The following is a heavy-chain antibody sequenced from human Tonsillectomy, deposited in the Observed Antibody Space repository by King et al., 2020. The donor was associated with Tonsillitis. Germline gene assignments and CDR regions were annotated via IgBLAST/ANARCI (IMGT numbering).Heavy chain of an antibody. V-gene: IGHV3-30*18. J-gene: IGHJ4*02. D-gene: IGHD1-1*01. CDR1: GFTFSSYG. CDR2: ISYDGNNK. Sequence: VQLVESGGGVVQPGRSLRLSCAASGFTFSSYGMHWVRQAPGKGLEWVAVISYDGNNKYYADSVEGRFTISRDNSNNTLYLQMNSLRSEDTAVYWCAKDAPARINWYPFDFWGQGTLITVSS. CDR3: AKDAPARINWYPFDF.